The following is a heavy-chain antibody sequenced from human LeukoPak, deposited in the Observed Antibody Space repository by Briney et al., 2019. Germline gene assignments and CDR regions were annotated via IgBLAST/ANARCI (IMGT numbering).Heavy chain of an antibody. Sequence: ASVKVFCKASGYPFTSYAVNWVRQAPRQGLEWMGWINMGTENPTYAQDFTGRFAFSLDTAVSTTYLQISSLKAEDTAVYYCVRYSLIKGASTLDHWGQGTLVTVSS. CDR2: INMGTENP. J-gene: IGHJ4*02. CDR1: GYPFTSYA. V-gene: IGHV7-4-1*02. CDR3: VRYSLIKGASTLDH. D-gene: IGHD2-2*01.